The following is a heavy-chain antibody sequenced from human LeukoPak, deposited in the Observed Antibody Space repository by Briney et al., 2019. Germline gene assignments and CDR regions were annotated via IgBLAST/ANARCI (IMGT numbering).Heavy chain of an antibody. V-gene: IGHV1-2*02. CDR1: GYTFTGYY. CDR2: IYPNSGGT. Sequence: ASVKVSCKASGYTFTGYYMHWVRQAPGQGLEWMGWIYPNSGGTNYAQEFQGRVTMTRDTSISTAYMELSRLRSDDTAVYYCARDLGDGGYNTFDYWGQGTLVTVSS. J-gene: IGHJ4*02. D-gene: IGHD5-24*01. CDR3: ARDLGDGGYNTFDY.